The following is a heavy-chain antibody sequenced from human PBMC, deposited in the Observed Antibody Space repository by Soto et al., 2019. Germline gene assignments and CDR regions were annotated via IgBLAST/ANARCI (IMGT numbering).Heavy chain of an antibody. CDR1: GGTFSSHS. CDR3: ATGSFTSTGGRIGYHYNAMDV. Sequence: SVKVSCKASGGTFSSHSVNWVRQAPGQGLEWMGGIIPIFGPANFAKKFQGRVTITADESTTTAYMELSSLTSEDTAVYYCATGSFTSTGGRIGYHYNAMDVWGQGTTVTVSS. J-gene: IGHJ6*02. CDR2: IIPIFGPA. V-gene: IGHV1-69*13. D-gene: IGHD1-1*01.